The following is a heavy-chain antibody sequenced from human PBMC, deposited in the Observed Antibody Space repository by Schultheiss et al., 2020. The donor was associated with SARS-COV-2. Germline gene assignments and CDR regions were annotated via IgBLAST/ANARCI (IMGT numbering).Heavy chain of an antibody. J-gene: IGHJ5*02. CDR3: ARSGGAWFDP. D-gene: IGHD6-25*01. Sequence: SETLSLTCAISGDSVSSNSAAWNWIRQSPSRGLEWLGRTYYRSKWYNDYAVSVKSRITINPDTSKNQFSLKLSSVTAADTAVYYCARSGGAWFDPWGQGTLVTVSS. CDR1: GDSVSSNSAA. CDR2: TYYRSKWYN. V-gene: IGHV6-1*01.